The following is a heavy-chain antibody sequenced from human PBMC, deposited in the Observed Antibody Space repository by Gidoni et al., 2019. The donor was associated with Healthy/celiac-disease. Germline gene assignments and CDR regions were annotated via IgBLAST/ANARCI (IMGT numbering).Heavy chain of an antibody. CDR2: INAGNGNT. Sequence: QVQLAQSGAEVKKPGSPAKDSCKASGDTFTSYAMHWVRQAPGQRLEWMGWINAGNGNTKYSQKYQGRVTITRDTSASTAYMELSSLRSEDTAVYYCARSGYSYRDAFDIWGQGTMITVSS. CDR3: ARSGYSYRDAFDI. J-gene: IGHJ3*02. V-gene: IGHV1-3*01. D-gene: IGHD5-18*01. CDR1: GDTFTSYA.